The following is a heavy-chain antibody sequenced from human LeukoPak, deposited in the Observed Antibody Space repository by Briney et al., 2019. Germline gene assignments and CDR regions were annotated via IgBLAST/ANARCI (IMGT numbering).Heavy chain of an antibody. D-gene: IGHD2-15*01. CDR1: GGSISSSSYY. CDR3: ARDLGCSAGNCYGPFDS. J-gene: IGHJ4*02. V-gene: IGHV4-39*07. CDR2: IYYSGST. Sequence: SETLSLTCTVSGGSISSSSYYWGWFRQPPEKGLEWIGNIYYSGSTYYNPSLKSRVTISVDTSKNQFSLTLSSVTAADTAVYYCARDLGCSAGNCYGPFDSWGQGTLVTVSS.